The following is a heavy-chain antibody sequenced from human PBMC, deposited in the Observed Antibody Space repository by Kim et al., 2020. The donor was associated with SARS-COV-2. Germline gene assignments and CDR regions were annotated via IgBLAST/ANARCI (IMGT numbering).Heavy chain of an antibody. J-gene: IGHJ2*01. V-gene: IGHV3-30-3*01. CDR1: GFTFSSYA. D-gene: IGHD2-15*01. Sequence: GGSLRLSCAASGFTFSSYAMHWVRQAPGKGLEWVAVISYDGSNTYYADSVKGRFTISRDNSKNTLYLQMNSLRAEDTAVYYCARDAVVVVAVYWYFDLWGRGTLVTVSS. CDR3: ARDAVVVVAVYWYFDL. CDR2: ISYDGSNT.